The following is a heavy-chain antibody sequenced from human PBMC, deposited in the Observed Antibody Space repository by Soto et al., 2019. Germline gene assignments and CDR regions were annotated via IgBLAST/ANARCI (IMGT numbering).Heavy chain of an antibody. D-gene: IGHD6-19*01. V-gene: IGHV4-30-4*02. Sequence: ASETLSLTCTVSGGSISSGNYYWSWIRQPPGKGLEWVGFISYSGSTYYSTSLKSRVTISVDTSKSQFSLNLSSVTAADTAVYYCARSGSSGWFPPAGWFDPWGQGTLVTVSS. J-gene: IGHJ5*02. CDR3: ARSGSSGWFPPAGWFDP. CDR1: GGSISSGNYY. CDR2: ISYSGST.